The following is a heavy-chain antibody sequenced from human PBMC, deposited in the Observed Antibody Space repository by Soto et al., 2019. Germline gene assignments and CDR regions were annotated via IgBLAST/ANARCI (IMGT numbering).Heavy chain of an antibody. CDR1: GFTFSSYW. J-gene: IGHJ6*02. CDR2: IKQDGSEK. Sequence: GGSLRLSCAASGFTFSSYWMSWVRQAPGKGLEWVANIKQDGSEKYYVDSVKGRFTISRDNAKSSLYLQMNSLRAEDTAVYYCARERPGKYSSGWTNYYYYGMDVCGQGPTVTVYS. D-gene: IGHD6-19*01. CDR3: ARERPGKYSSGWTNYYYYGMDV. V-gene: IGHV3-7*03.